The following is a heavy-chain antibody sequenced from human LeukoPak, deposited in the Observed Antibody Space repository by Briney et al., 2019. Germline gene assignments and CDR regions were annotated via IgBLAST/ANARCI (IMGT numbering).Heavy chain of an antibody. D-gene: IGHD2-21*01. CDR1: GSSITNYC. CDR2: NCDSDNT. CDR3: ARWHSHGRYFDY. J-gene: IGHJ4*02. V-gene: IGHV4-59*01. Sequence: SETLSLICSVSGSSITNYCWNWIRQPPGKGLEWIGYNCDSDNTDYKPSLKSRVTISLDTSKNQFSLKLTPATAADTAVYYCARWHSHGRYFDYWGQGALVTVSS.